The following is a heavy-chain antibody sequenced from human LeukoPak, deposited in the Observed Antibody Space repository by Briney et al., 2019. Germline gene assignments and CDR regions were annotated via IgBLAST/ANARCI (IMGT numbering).Heavy chain of an antibody. CDR1: GYSFTSYW. D-gene: IGHD3-10*01. J-gene: IGHJ5*02. CDR3: ARSTMVRGVVLWFDL. Sequence: GESLKISCQGSGYSFTSYWIGWVRQMPGKGLEWMGIIYPGDSDTRYSPSFQGQVTISADKSISTAYLQWSSLKASDTAMYYCARSTMVRGVVLWFDLWGQGTLVTVSS. V-gene: IGHV5-51*01. CDR2: IYPGDSDT.